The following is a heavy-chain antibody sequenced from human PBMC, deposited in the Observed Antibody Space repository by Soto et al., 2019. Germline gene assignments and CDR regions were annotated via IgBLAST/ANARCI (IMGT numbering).Heavy chain of an antibody. V-gene: IGHV1-3*01. CDR2: INAGNGNT. Sequence: ASVKVSCKASGYTFTSYAMHWVRQAPGQRLEWMGWINAGNGNTKYSQKFQGRVTITRDTSASTAYMDLSSLRSEDTAVYYCARDLRAAVVEYWFDPWGQGTLVTVSS. CDR3: ARDLRAAVVEYWFDP. D-gene: IGHD2-21*01. CDR1: GYTFTSYA. J-gene: IGHJ5*02.